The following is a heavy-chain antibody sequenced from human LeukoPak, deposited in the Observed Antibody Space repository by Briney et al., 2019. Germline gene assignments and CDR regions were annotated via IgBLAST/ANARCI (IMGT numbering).Heavy chain of an antibody. CDR2: IYYSGST. V-gene: IGHV4-59*01. D-gene: IGHD4-17*01. Sequence: SETLSLTCTVSGGSISSYFWTWIRQPPGKGLEWIGYIYYSGSTNHNPSLKSRVTISVDTSKNQFSLKLSSVTAADTAVYYCASGTPTVTSLGYWGQGTLVTASS. CDR1: GGSISSYF. CDR3: ASGTPTVTSLGY. J-gene: IGHJ4*02.